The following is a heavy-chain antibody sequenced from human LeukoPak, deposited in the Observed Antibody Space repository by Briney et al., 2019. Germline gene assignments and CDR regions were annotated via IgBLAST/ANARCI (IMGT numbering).Heavy chain of an antibody. Sequence: ASVKVSCKASGYTFTSYDINWVRQATGQGLEWMGWMNPNSGNTGYAQNFQGRVTITRNTSISTAYMGLSRLRSDDTAVYYCARIAAAGIIGQDYWGQGTLVTVSS. CDR2: MNPNSGNT. D-gene: IGHD6-13*01. V-gene: IGHV1-8*03. CDR3: ARIAAAGIIGQDY. J-gene: IGHJ4*02. CDR1: GYTFTSYD.